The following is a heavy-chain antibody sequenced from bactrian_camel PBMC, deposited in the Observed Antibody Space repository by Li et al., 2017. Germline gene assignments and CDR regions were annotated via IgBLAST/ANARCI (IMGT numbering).Heavy chain of an antibody. CDR2: LNSVSGA. J-gene: IGHJ4*01. V-gene: IGHV3S53*01. Sequence: HVQLAESGGGSVEAGGSLTLSCARSGDTSCRYDMSWYRRGVGTDRELVAHLNSVSGATVADSVKGRFSISRDNAKNTLYLQMHSLKTEDTAVYYCATDYMFRGRGNYWGQGTQVTVS. CDR3: ATDYMFRGRGNY. CDR1: GDTSCRYD.